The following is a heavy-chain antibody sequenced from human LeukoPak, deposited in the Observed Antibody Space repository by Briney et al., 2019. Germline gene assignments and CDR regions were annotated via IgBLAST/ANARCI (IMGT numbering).Heavy chain of an antibody. V-gene: IGHV3-48*01. CDR3: ARDPSNFGVVISS. D-gene: IGHD3-3*01. J-gene: IGHJ5*02. CDR1: GFTFSSYS. Sequence: PGGSLRLSCAASGFTFSSYSMNWVRQAPGKGLEWVSYISSSSSTTYYADSVKGRFTISRDNAKNSLYLQMNSLRAEDTAVYYCARDPSNFGVVISSWGQGTLVTVSS. CDR2: ISSSSSTT.